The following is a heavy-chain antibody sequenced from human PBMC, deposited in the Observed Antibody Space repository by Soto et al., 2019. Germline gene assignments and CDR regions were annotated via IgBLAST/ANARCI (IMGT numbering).Heavy chain of an antibody. CDR2: IYYSGTS. Sequence: PSETLSLTCAVYGGSFSGYYCSWIRQPPGKGLEWIGTIYYSGTSYHNPSLKSRVTISVDTSKNQFSLTLTSVTAADTAVYYCASRVEGLYSGNDRYYFDYWGQGTLVTVSS. CDR3: ASRVEGLYSGNDRYYFDY. CDR1: GGSFSGYY. D-gene: IGHD5-12*01. V-gene: IGHV4-34*01. J-gene: IGHJ4*02.